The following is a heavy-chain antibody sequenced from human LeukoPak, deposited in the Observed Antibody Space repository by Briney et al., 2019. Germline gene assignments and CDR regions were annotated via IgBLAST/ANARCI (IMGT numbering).Heavy chain of an antibody. CDR2: ISGSGGST. CDR3: AKDAVGESIFDI. Sequence: GGSLRLSCAASGFTFSSYAMSWVRQAPGKGMEWVSAISGSGGSTYYADSVKGRFTVSRDNSNNTLYLQMNSLRAEDTAVYYCAKDAVGESIFDIWGQGTMVTVSS. D-gene: IGHD1-26*01. CDR1: GFTFSSYA. V-gene: IGHV3-23*01. J-gene: IGHJ3*02.